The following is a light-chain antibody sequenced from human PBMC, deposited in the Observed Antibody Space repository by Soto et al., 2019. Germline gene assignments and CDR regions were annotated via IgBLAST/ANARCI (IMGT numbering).Light chain of an antibody. CDR2: DAS. V-gene: IGKV3-11*01. J-gene: IGKJ1*01. Sequence: IGWTKYKGTLSLSPGERATLSCRASQSVSSSYLAWYQQKPGQAPRLLIYDASNRATGIPARFSGSGSGTDFTLTISSLEPEDFAVYYCQLRAFGQGTKVDIK. CDR3: QLRA. CDR1: QSVSSSY.